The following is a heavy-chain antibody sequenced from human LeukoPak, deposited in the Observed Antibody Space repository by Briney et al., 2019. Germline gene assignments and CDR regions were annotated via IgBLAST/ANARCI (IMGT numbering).Heavy chain of an antibody. V-gene: IGHV3-23*01. Sequence: GESLRLSCAASGFTFSSYGMSWARQAPGKRLEWVSSISGSGGTTYYADSVKGRFTISRDNSKNTLYLQMNSLRADDTAVYSCAKDPPTVMANAFHIWGQGTMVTVS. J-gene: IGHJ3*02. CDR1: GFTFSSYG. CDR3: AKDPPTVMANAFHI. CDR2: ISGSGGTT. D-gene: IGHD5-18*01.